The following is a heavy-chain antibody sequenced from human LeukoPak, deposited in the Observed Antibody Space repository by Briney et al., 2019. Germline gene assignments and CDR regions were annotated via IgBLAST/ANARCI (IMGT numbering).Heavy chain of an antibody. CDR1: GFTVSSNY. CDR2: IYSGGST. V-gene: IGHV3-53*01. Sequence: PGGSLRLSCAASGFTVSSNYMSWVRQAPGKGLEWVSVIYSGGSTYYADSVKGRFTISRDNSKNTLYLQMNSLRAEDTAVYYCAKLVLTYYYDSSGYVDYWGQGTLVTVSS. J-gene: IGHJ4*02. D-gene: IGHD3-22*01. CDR3: AKLVLTYYYDSSGYVDY.